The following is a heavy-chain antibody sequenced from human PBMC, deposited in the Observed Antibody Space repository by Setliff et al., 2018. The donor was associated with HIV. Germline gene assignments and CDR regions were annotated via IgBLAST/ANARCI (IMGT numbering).Heavy chain of an antibody. CDR3: AKDLDIVVVPAAPDAFDI. CDR2: ISYRSSYI. Sequence: PGGSLRLSCAASDFTFSTYCMNWVRQAPGKGLEWISSISYRSSYIYYSDSVKGRFTISRNDAENSLFLQLNSLRDEDTAVYYCAKDLDIVVVPAAPDAFDIWGQGTMVTVSS. J-gene: IGHJ3*02. D-gene: IGHD2-2*03. V-gene: IGHV3-21*01. CDR1: DFTFSTYC.